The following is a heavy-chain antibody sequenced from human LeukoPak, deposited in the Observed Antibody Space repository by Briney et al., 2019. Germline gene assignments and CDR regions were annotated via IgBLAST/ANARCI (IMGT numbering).Heavy chain of an antibody. J-gene: IGHJ3*02. CDR3: ASPTFYVDTALDSAFDI. CDR1: GFTFSSYA. V-gene: IGHV3-30-3*01. Sequence: GGSLRLSCAASGFTFSSYAMRWVRQAPGKGLEWMAVISYDGSNKYYADSVKGRFTISRDNSKNTLYLQMNSLRAEDTAVYYCASPTFYVDTALDSAFDIWGQGTMVTVSS. CDR2: ISYDGSNK. D-gene: IGHD5-18*01.